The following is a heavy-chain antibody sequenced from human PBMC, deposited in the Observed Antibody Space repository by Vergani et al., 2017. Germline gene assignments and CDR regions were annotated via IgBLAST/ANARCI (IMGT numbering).Heavy chain of an antibody. D-gene: IGHD3-10*01. Sequence: QVQLVQSGAEVKKPGASVKVSCKASGYTFTSYGISWVRQAPGQGLEWMGWISAYNGNTNYAQKLQGRVTMTTDTSTSTAYMELRSLRSDDTAVYYCARDVRYYYGSVSYYPTHFDYWGQGTLVTVSS. CDR1: GYTFTSYG. V-gene: IGHV1-18*01. CDR3: ARDVRYYYGSVSYYPTHFDY. CDR2: ISAYNGNT. J-gene: IGHJ4*02.